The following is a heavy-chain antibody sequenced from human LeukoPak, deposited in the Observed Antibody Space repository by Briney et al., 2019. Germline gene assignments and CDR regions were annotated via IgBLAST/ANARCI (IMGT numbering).Heavy chain of an antibody. CDR3: ASSYYYGSGSYYNWFDP. J-gene: IGHJ5*02. D-gene: IGHD3-10*01. V-gene: IGHV4-59*01. CDR2: IYYSGST. Sequence: SETLSLTCTVSGGSISSYYWSWIRQLPGKGLEWIGYIYYSGSTNYNPSLKSRVTISVDTSKNQFSLKLSSVTAADTAVYYCASSYYYGSGSYYNWFDPWGQGTLVTVSS. CDR1: GGSISSYY.